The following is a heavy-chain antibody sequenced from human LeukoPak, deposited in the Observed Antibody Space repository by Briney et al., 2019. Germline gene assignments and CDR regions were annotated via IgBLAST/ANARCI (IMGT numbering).Heavy chain of an antibody. CDR3: ARVSSGWYPDY. CDR1: GGTFSSYA. Sequence: ASVKVSCKASGGTFSSYAISRVRQAPGQGLEWMGGIIPIFGTANYAQKFQGRVTITADKSTSTAYMELSSLRSEDTAVYYCARVSSGWYPDYWGQGTLVTVSS. V-gene: IGHV1-69*06. D-gene: IGHD6-19*01. CDR2: IIPIFGTA. J-gene: IGHJ4*02.